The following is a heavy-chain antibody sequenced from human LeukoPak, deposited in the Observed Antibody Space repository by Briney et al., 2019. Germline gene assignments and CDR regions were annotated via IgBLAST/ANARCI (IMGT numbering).Heavy chain of an antibody. CDR3: ARSNQADDY. J-gene: IGHJ4*02. V-gene: IGHV3-74*01. CDR1: GFTFSDYW. D-gene: IGHD4-11*01. CDR2: VNPGGSST. Sequence: GGSLRLSCAASGFTFSDYWMHWVRQVPGKGLVWVSRVNPGGSSTAYADSVKGRFSISRDNARNTLYLQMNSLRDEDTAVYYCARSNQADDYWGQGTLVTVSS.